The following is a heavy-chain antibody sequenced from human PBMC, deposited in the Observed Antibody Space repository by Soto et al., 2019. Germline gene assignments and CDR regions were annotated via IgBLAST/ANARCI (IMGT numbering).Heavy chain of an antibody. CDR2: IWHDGKNY. CDR3: ARHPGQDEAIDY. CDR1: GFIFKNYG. J-gene: IGHJ4*02. Sequence: QVQLVESGGGVVQPGRSLRLSSGASGFIFKNYGLHWVRQAPGKGLEWVAVIWHDGKNYDYAGSVKGRFSVSRDNSKNTLFLQINSLRAEDTAVYYCARHPGQDEAIDYWGQGTLVTVSS. V-gene: IGHV3-33*01.